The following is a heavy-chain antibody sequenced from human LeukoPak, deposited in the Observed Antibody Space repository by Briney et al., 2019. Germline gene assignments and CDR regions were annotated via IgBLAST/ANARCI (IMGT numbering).Heavy chain of an antibody. CDR2: VSTSSSYI. J-gene: IGHJ6*02. CDR1: GFTFSSYS. Sequence: PGGSLRLSCATSGFTFSSYSMNWVRRAPGKGLEWVSSVSTSSSYIYYADSVKARFTISRDNAKNSVYLQMNSLRAEDPAVYYCASITTPSYGMAVWGQGTTVTVSS. D-gene: IGHD4-11*01. V-gene: IGHV3-21*01. CDR3: ASITTPSYGMAV.